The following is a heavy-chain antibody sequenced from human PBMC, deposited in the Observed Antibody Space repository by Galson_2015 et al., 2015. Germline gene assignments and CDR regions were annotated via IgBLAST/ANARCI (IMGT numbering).Heavy chain of an antibody. CDR3: ARELGGTYYFDY. J-gene: IGHJ4*02. CDR2: INPSGAAT. V-gene: IGHV1-46*04. Sequence: SVKVSCKASGYTFTNYFIQWVRQAPGQGLEWVGAINPSGAATFYAQKLQGRATMTRGTPTSTVYVELSSLGSEDTAVYYCARELGGTYYFDYWGLGTQVTVSS. CDR1: GYTFTNYF. D-gene: IGHD3-10*01.